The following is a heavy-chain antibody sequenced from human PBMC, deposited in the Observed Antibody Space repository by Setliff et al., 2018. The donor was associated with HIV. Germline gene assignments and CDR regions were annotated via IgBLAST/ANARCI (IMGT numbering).Heavy chain of an antibody. J-gene: IGHJ5*02. CDR2: IVDSGAT. D-gene: IGHD3-3*01. CDR3: ARQSITIFGVVISGFDP. V-gene: IGHV4-34*12. Sequence: PSETLSLTCALYGGSLTNYYWTWIRKSPGKGLEWIGEIVDSGATTYNPSLKSRVTISVDTSKNQFSLKLSSVTAADTAVYYCARQSITIFGVVISGFDPWGQGTLVTVSS. CDR1: GGSLTNYY.